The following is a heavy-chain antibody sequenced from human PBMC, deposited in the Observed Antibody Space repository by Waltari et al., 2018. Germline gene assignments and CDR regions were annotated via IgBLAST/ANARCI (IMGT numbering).Heavy chain of an antibody. V-gene: IGHV2-26*01. CDR2: IFSNDEK. J-gene: IGHJ6*03. CDR1: GFSLSNARMG. D-gene: IGHD2-2*01. CDR3: ARGVVVVPAAIADASGYYYYYMDV. Sequence: QVTLKESGPVLVKPTETLTLTCTVSGFSLSNARMGVSWIRQPPGKALEWLAHIFSNDEKSYSTSLKSRLTISKDTSKSQVVLTMTNMDPVDTATYYCARGVVVVPAAIADASGYYYYYMDVWGKGTTVTISS.